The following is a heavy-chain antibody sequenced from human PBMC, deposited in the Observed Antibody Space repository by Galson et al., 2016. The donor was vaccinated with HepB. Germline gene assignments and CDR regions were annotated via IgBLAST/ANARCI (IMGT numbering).Heavy chain of an antibody. D-gene: IGHD6-13*01. CDR1: GFTFSNYW. J-gene: IGHJ3*02. CDR3: ARDVSPTAATYYDAVGS. Sequence: SLRLSCAASGFTFSNYWMTWVRQAPGKGLEWVANIRRDGSPQHYVDSVKGRFTISSDNAKNSLYLEVNSLRAEDTAVYYCARDVSPTAATYYDAVGSWGQGTMVTVSS. CDR2: IRRDGSPQ. V-gene: IGHV3-7*03.